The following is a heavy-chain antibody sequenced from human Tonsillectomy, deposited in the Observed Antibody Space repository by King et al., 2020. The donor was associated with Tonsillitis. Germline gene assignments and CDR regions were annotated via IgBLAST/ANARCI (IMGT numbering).Heavy chain of an antibody. D-gene: IGHD3/OR15-3a*01. CDR3: AKVDPFDY. CDR1: GFTFSSSA. J-gene: IGHJ4*02. CDR2: ISGSGGRT. Sequence: VQLVESGGGLVQPGGSLRLSCAASGFTFSSSAMSWVRQAPGKGLEWVSAISGSGGRTYYADSVKGRFTISRDNSKSMLYLQMNSLRVEDTAVYYCAKVDPFDYWGQGTLVTVSS. V-gene: IGHV3-23*04.